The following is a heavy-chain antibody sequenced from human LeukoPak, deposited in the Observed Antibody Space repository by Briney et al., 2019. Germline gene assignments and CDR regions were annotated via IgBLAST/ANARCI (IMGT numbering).Heavy chain of an antibody. D-gene: IGHD1-26*01. CDR2: IKEDGSET. V-gene: IGHV3-7*01. J-gene: IGHJ3*02. Sequence: GGSLRLSCTGSGFTFSSHWMSWVRQAPGRGLEWVANIKEDGSETYYLDSVKGRFTISRDNAKNSVYLQMNSLRAEDTAVYYCARGGLYSSGSYGGWRDAFDIWGQGTMVTVSS. CDR3: ARGGLYSSGSYGGWRDAFDI. CDR1: GFTFSSHW.